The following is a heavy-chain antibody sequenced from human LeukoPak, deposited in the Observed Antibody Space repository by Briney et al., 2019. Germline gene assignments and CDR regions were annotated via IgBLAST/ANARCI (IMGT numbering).Heavy chain of an antibody. Sequence: GGSLRLSCAASGFTVSSKYMSWVRQAPGKGLEWVSVIYSGGSTDYADSVKGRFTISRDNSENTLHLQMNSLRAEDTAVYYCARIPKTTCFDYWGQGTLVTVCS. V-gene: IGHV3-53*01. CDR2: IYSGGST. J-gene: IGHJ4*02. CDR3: ARIPKTTCFDY. D-gene: IGHD4-17*01. CDR1: GFTVSSKY.